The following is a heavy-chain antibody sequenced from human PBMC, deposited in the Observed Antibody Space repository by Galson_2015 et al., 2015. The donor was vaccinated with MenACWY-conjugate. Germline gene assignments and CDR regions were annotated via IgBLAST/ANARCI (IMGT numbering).Heavy chain of an antibody. CDR1: GITFSSYA. V-gene: IGHV3-23*01. Sequence: SLRLSCAASGITFSSYAMSWVRQAPGKGLEWVSSISTTGGTTYYADSVKGRFTISRDSSKNTLYLQMNSLRAGDMAVYYCAQGAGSRWFDPWGQGTLVIVSS. J-gene: IGHJ5*02. D-gene: IGHD3-10*01. CDR3: AQGAGSRWFDP. CDR2: ISTTGGTT.